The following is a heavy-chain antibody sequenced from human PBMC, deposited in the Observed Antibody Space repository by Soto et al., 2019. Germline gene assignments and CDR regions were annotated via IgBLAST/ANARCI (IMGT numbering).Heavy chain of an antibody. CDR2: IYYDGSNE. CDR1: GFIFSDYG. V-gene: IGHV3-33*01. D-gene: IGHD1-1*01. Sequence: QVQLVESGGAVVQPGRSLRLACETSGFIFSDYGMHWVRQAPGKGLEWVAVIYYDGSNEHYSDSVRGRFTISRDNSKNILYVQMNSLRAEDTAIYYCARWWNDEEWVETMDVWGQGTTVTVSS. J-gene: IGHJ6*01. CDR3: ARWWNDEEWVETMDV.